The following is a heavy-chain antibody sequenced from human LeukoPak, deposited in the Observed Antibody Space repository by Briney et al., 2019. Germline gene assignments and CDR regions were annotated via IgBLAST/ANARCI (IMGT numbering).Heavy chain of an antibody. D-gene: IGHD3-16*01. CDR3: ARGLALGGALDI. J-gene: IGHJ3*02. CDR2: ISSSSSYI. Sequence: GGSLRLSCAASGFTFSSYSMNWVRQAPGKGLEWVSSISSSSSYIYYADSVKGRFTISRDNAKNSLYLQMNSLRAEDTAVYYCARGLALGGALDIWGQGTMVTVSS. CDR1: GFTFSSYS. V-gene: IGHV3-21*01.